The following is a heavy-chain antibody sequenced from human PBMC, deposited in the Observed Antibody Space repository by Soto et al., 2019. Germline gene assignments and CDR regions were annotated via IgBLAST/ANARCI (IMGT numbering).Heavy chain of an antibody. V-gene: IGHV3-30-3*01. CDR1: GFTFSSYA. CDR2: ISCDGSNK. CDR3: ARGATTVVTPGY. D-gene: IGHD4-17*01. J-gene: IGHJ4*02. Sequence: QVQLVESGGGVVQPGRSLRLSCAASGFTFSSYAMHWVRQAPGKGLEWVAVISCDGSNKYYADSVKGRFTISRDNSKNTLYLQMNSLRAEDTAVYYCARGATTVVTPGYWGQGTLVTVSS.